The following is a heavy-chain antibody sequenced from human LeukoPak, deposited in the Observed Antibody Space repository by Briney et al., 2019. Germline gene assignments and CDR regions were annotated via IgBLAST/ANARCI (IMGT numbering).Heavy chain of an antibody. V-gene: IGHV3-53*01. CDR1: GFTVSSNY. Sequence: GGSLRLSCAASGFTVSSNYMGWVRQAPGKGLEWVSIIYVGGGTYYADSVKGRFTISRDNSKNTLYLQMNSLRAEDTAVYYCARDLGQYYDTGDNWFDPWGQGTLVTVSS. CDR2: IYVGGGT. J-gene: IGHJ5*02. CDR3: ARDLGQYYDTGDNWFDP. D-gene: IGHD3-22*01.